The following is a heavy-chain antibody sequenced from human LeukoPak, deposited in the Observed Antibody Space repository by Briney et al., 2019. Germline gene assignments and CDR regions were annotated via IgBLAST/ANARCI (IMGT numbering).Heavy chain of an antibody. V-gene: IGHV4-59*01. D-gene: IGHD3-10*01. Sequence: SETLSLTCTVSGGSISPYYWSWIRQPPGKGLEWIAYISYSGTTKYNPSLMSRVTISVDTSNNQFSLKLSSVTAADTAVYYCARGEYFGSGSYYWFDPWGQGTLVTVSS. CDR3: ARGEYFGSGSYYWFDP. J-gene: IGHJ5*02. CDR1: GGSISPYY. CDR2: ISYSGTT.